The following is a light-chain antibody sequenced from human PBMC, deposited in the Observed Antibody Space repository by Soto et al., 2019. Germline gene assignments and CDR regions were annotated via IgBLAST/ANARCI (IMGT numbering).Light chain of an antibody. CDR3: QQYGSSPS. V-gene: IGKV3D-20*01. CDR2: DTS. J-gene: IGKJ1*01. CDR1: QRVSGGF. Sequence: DIVLTQSPATLSLSPGERATLYCGASQRVSGGFLAWYQQKTGLAPRLILYDTSFRATGIPDRFSGSGSGTDFTLTISRLDPEDFAVYYCQQYGSSPSFGQGTKVEIK.